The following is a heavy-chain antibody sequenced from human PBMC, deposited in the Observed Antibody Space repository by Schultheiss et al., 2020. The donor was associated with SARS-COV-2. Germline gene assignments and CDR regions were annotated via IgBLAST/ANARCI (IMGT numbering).Heavy chain of an antibody. Sequence: GGSLRLSCAASGFTVSSNYMSWVRQAPGKGLEWVGRIKSKTDGGTTDYAAPAKGRFTISRDDSKNTLYLQMNSLKTEDTAVYYCTTDQAGIIFRIDAFDIWGQGTMVTVSS. J-gene: IGHJ3*02. D-gene: IGHD3-10*01. CDR3: TTDQAGIIFRIDAFDI. CDR2: IKSKTDGGTT. CDR1: GFTVSSNY. V-gene: IGHV3-15*01.